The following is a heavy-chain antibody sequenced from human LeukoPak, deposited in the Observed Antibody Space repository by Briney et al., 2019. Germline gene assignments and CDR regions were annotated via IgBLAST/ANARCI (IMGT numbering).Heavy chain of an antibody. CDR2: IYYSGST. D-gene: IGHD6-19*01. Sequence: SETLSLTCTVSGGSISSSSYYWGWLRQPPGKGLEWIGSIYYSGSTYYNPSLKSRVTISVDTSKNQFSLKLSSVTAADTAVYYCAGHSSGWSGVDYWGQGTLVTVSS. CDR3: AGHSSGWSGVDY. V-gene: IGHV4-39*01. CDR1: GGSISSSSYY. J-gene: IGHJ4*02.